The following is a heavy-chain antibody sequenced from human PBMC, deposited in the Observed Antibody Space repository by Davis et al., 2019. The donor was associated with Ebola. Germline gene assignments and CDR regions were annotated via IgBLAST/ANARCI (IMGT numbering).Heavy chain of an antibody. CDR2: INPNSGGT. CDR1: GYTFTGYY. V-gene: IGHV1-2*02. J-gene: IGHJ6*02. CDR3: ARAAYDSSGYLHNYYYYGMDV. Sequence: ASVKVSCKASGYTFTGYYMHWVRQAPGQGLEWMGWINPNSGGTNYAQKFQGRVTMTRDTSISTAYMELSRLRSDDTAVYYCARAAYDSSGYLHNYYYYGMDVWGQGTTVTVSS. D-gene: IGHD3-22*01.